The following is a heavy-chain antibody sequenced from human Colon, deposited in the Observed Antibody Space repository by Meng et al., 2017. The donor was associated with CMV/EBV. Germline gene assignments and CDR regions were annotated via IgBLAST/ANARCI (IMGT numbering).Heavy chain of an antibody. CDR3: AREDFTTSSYDS. Sequence: GGSLRLSCAASGFTFRTSWIHWVRHAPGKGLVWVSRINSDGSSLSYADFVKGRFTTSRDNAKNTVYLQMNNVTADDTALYYCAREDFTTSSYDSWGQGTLVTVSS. CDR2: INSDGSSL. J-gene: IGHJ4*02. V-gene: IGHV3-74*01. D-gene: IGHD3-16*01. CDR1: GFTFRTSW.